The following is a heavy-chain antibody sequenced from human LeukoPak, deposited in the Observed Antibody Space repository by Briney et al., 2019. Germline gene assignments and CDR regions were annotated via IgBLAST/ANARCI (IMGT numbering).Heavy chain of an antibody. CDR1: GGSISSSSYY. CDR3: AREVAVAGIAASPDY. D-gene: IGHD6-13*01. Sequence: PSETLSLTCTVSGGSISSSSYYWGWIRQPPGKGLEWIGSIYYSGSTYYNPSLKSRVTISVDTSKNQFSLKLSSVTAADTAVYYCAREVAVAGIAASPDYWGQGTLVTVSS. V-gene: IGHV4-39*07. CDR2: IYYSGST. J-gene: IGHJ4*02.